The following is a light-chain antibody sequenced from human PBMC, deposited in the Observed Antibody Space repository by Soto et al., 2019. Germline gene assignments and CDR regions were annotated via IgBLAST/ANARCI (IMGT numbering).Light chain of an antibody. CDR1: PDISNY. J-gene: IGKJ4*01. Sequence: DIHMTQSPSSLSASVGDRVTITCQASPDISNYLNWYQQKSGKPPKLLIYDASHLETGVPPRFSGAGSGTEFALTISSLPPEDVATYYCQQYDDLPSTFGGGTKVEV. CDR2: DAS. CDR3: QQYDDLPST. V-gene: IGKV1-33*01.